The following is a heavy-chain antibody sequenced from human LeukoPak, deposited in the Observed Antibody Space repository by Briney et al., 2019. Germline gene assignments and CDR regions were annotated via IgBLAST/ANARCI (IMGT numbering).Heavy chain of an antibody. CDR1: GFTFSSYA. J-gene: IGHJ4*02. D-gene: IGHD2-15*01. Sequence: GGSLRLSCAASGFTFSSYAMSWVRQAPGKGLEWVSAISGSGGSTYYADSVKGRFTISRDNSKNTLYLKMNSLRAEDTAVYYCGKGGGGGPFFDYGGQGPLVPVSS. V-gene: IGHV3-23*01. CDR3: GKGGGGGPFFDY. CDR2: ISGSGGST.